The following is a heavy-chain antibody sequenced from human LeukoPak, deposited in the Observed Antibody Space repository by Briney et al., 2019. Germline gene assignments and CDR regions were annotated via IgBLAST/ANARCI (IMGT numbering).Heavy chain of an antibody. CDR1: GGSVSSNY. CDR2: ISYTGT. D-gene: IGHD6-19*01. Sequence: PSETLSLTCSVSGGSVSSNYWSCLRQPPGKGLEWIGYISYTGTKSNPSLKSRVTLSVDTSKNQFSLKLSSVTAADTAIYYCARGNPYSTGWPDAFDIWGRGTMVTVSS. J-gene: IGHJ3*02. CDR3: ARGNPYSTGWPDAFDI. V-gene: IGHV4-59*02.